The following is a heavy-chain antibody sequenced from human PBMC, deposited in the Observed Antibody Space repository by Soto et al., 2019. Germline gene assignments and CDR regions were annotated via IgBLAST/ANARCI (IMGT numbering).Heavy chain of an antibody. J-gene: IGHJ5*02. D-gene: IGHD1-1*01. CDR1: GYNFGSYL. CDR2: IDPGDSDA. V-gene: IGHV5-51*01. Sequence: GESLQISFKGSGYNFGSYLIFWVRQMPVKGLEWMGIIDPGDSDARYSPSFQGQVTFSADKSISTAYLQWSSLKASDTTMYYCARRAYNWADGFQEYFDPCSQRTLLTVSS. CDR3: ARRAYNWADGFQEYFDP.